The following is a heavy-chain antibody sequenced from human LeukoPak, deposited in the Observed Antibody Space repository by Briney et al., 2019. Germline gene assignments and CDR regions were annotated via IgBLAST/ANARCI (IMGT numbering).Heavy chain of an antibody. D-gene: IGHD4-17*01. V-gene: IGHV1-69*04. CDR2: IIPILGIA. J-gene: IGHJ4*02. CDR1: GGTSSSYT. CDR3: ARDQTTLLFDY. Sequence: SVKVSCKASGGTSSSYTISRVRQAPGQGLEWMGRIIPILGIANYAQKFQGRVTITADKSTSTAYMELSSLRSEDTAVYYCARDQTTLLFDYWGQGTLVTVSS.